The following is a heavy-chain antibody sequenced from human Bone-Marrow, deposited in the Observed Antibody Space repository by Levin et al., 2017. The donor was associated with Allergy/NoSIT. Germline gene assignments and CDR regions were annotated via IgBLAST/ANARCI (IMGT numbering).Heavy chain of an antibody. CDR3: AKAHDYGDYGPTYFDY. CDR1: GFTFSSYA. Sequence: GESLKISCAASGFTFSSYAMSWVRQAPGKGLEWVSAISGSGGSTYYADSVKGRFTISRDNSKNTLYLQMNSLRAEDTAVYYCAKAHDYGDYGPTYFDYWGQGTLVTVSS. CDR2: ISGSGGST. V-gene: IGHV3-23*01. J-gene: IGHJ4*02. D-gene: IGHD4-17*01.